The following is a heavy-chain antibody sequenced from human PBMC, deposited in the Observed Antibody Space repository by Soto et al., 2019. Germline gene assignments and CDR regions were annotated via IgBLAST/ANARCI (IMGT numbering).Heavy chain of an antibody. Sequence: SVKVSCKASGYTFTSYGISWVRQAPGQGLEWMGGIIPIFGTANYAQKFQGRVTITADESTSTAYMELSSLRSEDTAVYYCARGTLIVVVPAAKSRPRYYYGMDVWGQGTTVTVSS. CDR3: ARGTLIVVVPAAKSRPRYYYGMDV. J-gene: IGHJ6*02. CDR1: GYTFTSYG. D-gene: IGHD2-2*01. V-gene: IGHV1-69*13. CDR2: IIPIFGTA.